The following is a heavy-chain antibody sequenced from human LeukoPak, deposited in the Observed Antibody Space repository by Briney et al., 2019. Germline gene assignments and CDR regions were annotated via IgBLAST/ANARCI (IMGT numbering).Heavy chain of an antibody. J-gene: IGHJ3*02. Sequence: PSETLSLTCTVSGGSISSYYWSWIRQPAGKGLEWIGRIYTSGSTNYNPSLKSRVTMSVDTSKNQFSLKLSSVTAADTAVYYCARDVLNYYDFWSGYYTGAFDIWGQGTMVTVSS. D-gene: IGHD3-3*01. CDR3: ARDVLNYYDFWSGYYTGAFDI. CDR1: GGSISSYY. V-gene: IGHV4-4*07. CDR2: IYTSGST.